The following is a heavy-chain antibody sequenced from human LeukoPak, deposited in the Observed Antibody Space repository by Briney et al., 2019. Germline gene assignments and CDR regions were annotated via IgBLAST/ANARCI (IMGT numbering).Heavy chain of an antibody. Sequence: SETLSLTCTVSGGSISSYYWKWIRQPPGKGLERIGYISYHGNTNYSPSLKSRVTMSVDTSKNQFSLRLRSVTAADTAVYYCARAGSSGWYGEYWGRGTLVTVSS. J-gene: IGHJ4*02. D-gene: IGHD6-19*01. CDR1: GGSISSYY. CDR2: ISYHGNT. V-gene: IGHV4-59*01. CDR3: ARAGSSGWYGEY.